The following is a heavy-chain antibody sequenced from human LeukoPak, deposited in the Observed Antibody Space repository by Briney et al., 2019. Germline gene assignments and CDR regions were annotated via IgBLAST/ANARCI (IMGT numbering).Heavy chain of an antibody. V-gene: IGHV3-30-3*01. Sequence: PGGSLRLSCAASGFTFSSYAMHWVRQAPGKGLEWVALISFDESNAYYADSVKGRFTISRDNSENTLYLQMNSLRAEDTAVYYCAKAHSNRYSGYDYHFDYWGQGTLVTVSS. CDR1: GFTFSSYA. CDR3: AKAHSNRYSGYDYHFDY. CDR2: ISFDESNA. D-gene: IGHD5-12*01. J-gene: IGHJ4*02.